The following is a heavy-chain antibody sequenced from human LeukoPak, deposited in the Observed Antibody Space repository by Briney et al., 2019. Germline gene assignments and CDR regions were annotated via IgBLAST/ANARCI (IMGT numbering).Heavy chain of an antibody. V-gene: IGHV4-59*01. D-gene: IGHD5-12*01. Sequence: SETLSLTCTVSGGSISSYYWSWIRQPPGKGLEWIGYINYSGSTNYNPSLKRRVTISVDTSKNQFSLKLSSVTAADTAVYYCARGESERYSGYDYYVMDVWGQGTTVTVSS. J-gene: IGHJ6*02. CDR3: ARGESERYSGYDYYVMDV. CDR1: GGSISSYY. CDR2: INYSGST.